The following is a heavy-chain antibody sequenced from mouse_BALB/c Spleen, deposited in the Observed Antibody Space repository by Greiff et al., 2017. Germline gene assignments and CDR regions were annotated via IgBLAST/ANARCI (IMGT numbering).Heavy chain of an antibody. V-gene: IGHV3-2*02. CDR1: GFSITSDYV. J-gene: IGHJ3*01. Sequence: EVMLVESGPGLVKPSQSLSLTCTVTGFSITSDYVWNWIRQFPGNTLEWVGYISYSGSTSYNPSLQSRISITRDTTKNQFFLQLNSVTTEDTATYCGARGGFAWFAYWGQGTLVTVSA. CDR2: ISYSGST. CDR3: ARGGFAWFAY.